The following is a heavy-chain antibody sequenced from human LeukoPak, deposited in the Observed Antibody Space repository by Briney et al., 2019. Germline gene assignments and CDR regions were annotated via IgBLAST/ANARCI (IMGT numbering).Heavy chain of an antibody. J-gene: IGHJ4*02. CDR3: AHDSSGNFDY. D-gene: IGHD3-22*01. CDR1: GGSIRSSYYY. Sequence: SETLSLTCTVSGGSIRSSYYYWGWIRQPPGKGLEWIGSIYDSGSTYYNPSLKSRVTISVDTSKNQFSLKLNSVTAADTAVYYCAHDSSGNFDYWGQGTLVTVSS. V-gene: IGHV4-39*01. CDR2: IYDSGST.